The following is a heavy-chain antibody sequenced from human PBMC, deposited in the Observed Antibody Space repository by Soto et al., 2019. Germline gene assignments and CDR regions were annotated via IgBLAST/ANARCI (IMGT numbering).Heavy chain of an antibody. Sequence: SETLSLTCTVSGCSISSYYWGWIRQPPGEGLGWVGDIYYSGSTNYNPPPKSRVTISVDPSKNQFSLKLSSVTAADTAVYYCAREREVLGYCSGGSCRRFAYWGQGTLVTVSS. D-gene: IGHD2-15*01. J-gene: IGHJ4*02. CDR2: IYYSGST. V-gene: IGHV4-4*08. CDR3: AREREVLGYCSGGSCRRFAY. CDR1: GCSISSYY.